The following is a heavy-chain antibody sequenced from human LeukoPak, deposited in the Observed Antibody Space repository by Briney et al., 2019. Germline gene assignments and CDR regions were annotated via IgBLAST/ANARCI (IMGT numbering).Heavy chain of an antibody. CDR2: INPTSGDT. CDR3: ARDGYSSSSYFDY. V-gene: IGHV1-46*01. Sequence: GASVKVSCKASGYTFTSYYVHWVRQAPGQGLEWMGIINPTSGDTDYAQNFQGRVTMTRDMSTSTVYMELSSLRSEDTAVYYCARDGYSSSSYFDYWGQGTLVTVSS. D-gene: IGHD6-6*01. J-gene: IGHJ4*02. CDR1: GYTFTSYY.